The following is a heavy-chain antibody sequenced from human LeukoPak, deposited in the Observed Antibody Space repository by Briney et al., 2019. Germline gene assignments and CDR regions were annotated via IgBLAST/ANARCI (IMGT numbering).Heavy chain of an antibody. D-gene: IGHD3-10*01. J-gene: IGHJ4*02. CDR2: IRSKANSYAT. Sequence: PGGSLRLSCAASGFTVSSYWMSWVRQASGKGLEWVGRIRSKANSYATAYAASVKGRFTISRDDSKNTAYLQMNSLKTEDTAVYYCTRPTLGDVDYWGQGTLVTVSS. CDR3: TRPTLGDVDY. CDR1: GFTVSSYW. V-gene: IGHV3-73*01.